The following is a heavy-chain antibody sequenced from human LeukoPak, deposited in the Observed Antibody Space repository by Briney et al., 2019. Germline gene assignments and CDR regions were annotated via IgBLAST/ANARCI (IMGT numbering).Heavy chain of an antibody. CDR1: GFTFSSYS. J-gene: IGHJ6*02. D-gene: IGHD3-10*01. CDR3: VRSYYGSGSYSYGMDV. CDR2: ISSSSSYI. Sequence: GGSLRLSCAASGFTFSSYSMNWVRQAPGKGLEWVSSISSSSSYIYYADSEKGLFTISRDNAKNSLYLQMNSLRAEDTAVYYCVRSYYGSGSYSYGMDVWGQGTTVTVSS. V-gene: IGHV3-21*01.